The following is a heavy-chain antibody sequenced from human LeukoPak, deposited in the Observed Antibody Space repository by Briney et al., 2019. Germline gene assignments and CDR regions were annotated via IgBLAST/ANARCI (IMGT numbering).Heavy chain of an antibody. CDR2: IYNSGST. Sequence: SETLSLTCTVSGGSISSSSYYWGWIRQPPGKGLEWIGSIYNSGSTYYNPSLKSRVTISVDTSKNQFSLNLSSVTAADTAVYYCARQTYYDILTGYWSPSYFDYWGQGTLVAVSS. CDR1: GGSISSSSYY. V-gene: IGHV4-39*01. CDR3: ARQTYYDILTGYWSPSYFDY. D-gene: IGHD3-9*01. J-gene: IGHJ4*02.